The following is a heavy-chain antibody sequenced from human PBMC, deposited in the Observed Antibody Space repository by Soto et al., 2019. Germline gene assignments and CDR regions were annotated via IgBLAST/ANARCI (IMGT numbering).Heavy chain of an antibody. CDR2: INAGNGNT. Sequence: ASVKVSCKASGYTFTSYAMHWVRQAPGQRLEWMGWINAGNGNTKYSQKFQGRVTITRDTSASTAYMELSSLRSEDTAVYYCARVEPLNYYDSSGYYGLSANAFDIWGQGTMVTVSS. CDR1: GYTFTSYA. CDR3: ARVEPLNYYDSSGYYGLSANAFDI. V-gene: IGHV1-3*01. D-gene: IGHD3-22*01. J-gene: IGHJ3*02.